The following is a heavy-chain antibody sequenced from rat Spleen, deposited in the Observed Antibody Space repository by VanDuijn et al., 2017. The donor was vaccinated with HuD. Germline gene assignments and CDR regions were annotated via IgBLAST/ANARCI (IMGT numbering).Heavy chain of an antibody. CDR2: IGYSGRT. CDR3: ARYGAGYNLFDC. J-gene: IGHJ2*01. D-gene: IGHD1-4*01. CDR1: GHSITSNY. V-gene: IGHV3-1*01. Sequence: EVQLQESGPGLVKPSQSLSLTCSVTGHSITSNYWGWIRKFPGNKMEWMGYIGYSGRTSYNPSLKSRISITRDTSKNQFFLQLNSVTTEDTATYYCARYGAGYNLFDCWCQGVMVTVSS.